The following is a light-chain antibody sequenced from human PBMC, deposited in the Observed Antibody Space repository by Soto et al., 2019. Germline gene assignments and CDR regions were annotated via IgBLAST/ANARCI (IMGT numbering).Light chain of an antibody. Sequence: EIVMTQSPATLSVSPGERATLSCRASQSISSNLAWYQQKPGQAPRLLIYQTSIRAAGIPARFSGSGSGTDFTLTISSLEPEDFAVYYCQQRSNWPLTFGGGTKVDIK. CDR1: QSISSN. CDR2: QTS. J-gene: IGKJ4*01. V-gene: IGKV3-11*01. CDR3: QQRSNWPLT.